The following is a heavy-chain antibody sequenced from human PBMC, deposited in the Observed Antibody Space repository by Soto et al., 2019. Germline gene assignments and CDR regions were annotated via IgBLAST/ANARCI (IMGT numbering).Heavy chain of an antibody. D-gene: IGHD2-15*01. J-gene: IGHJ3*02. CDR2: ISYDGSNK. CDR3: AKDCGGSCPGDAFDI. V-gene: IGHV3-30*18. Sequence: QVQLVESGGGVVQPGRSLRLSCAASGFTFSSYGMHWVRQAPGKGLEWVAVISYDGSNKYYADSVKGRFTISRDNSKNKLYLQMNSLRAEDTAVYYCAKDCGGSCPGDAFDIWGQGTMVTVSS. CDR1: GFTFSSYG.